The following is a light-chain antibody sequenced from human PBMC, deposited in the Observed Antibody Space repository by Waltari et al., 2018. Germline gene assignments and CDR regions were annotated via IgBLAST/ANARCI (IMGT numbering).Light chain of an antibody. CDR1: AGPVTSGNY. CDR2: STT. J-gene: IGLJ3*02. Sequence: QTVVTQEPSLPVSPGGAVTLTSASRAGPVTSGNYPNWIQQKPGQVPRSLIHSTTNRHAWTPARFSGSLLGGKAALTLSGVQPEDEAEYYCLLYDGSDQVFGGGTKLTVL. CDR3: LLYDGSDQV. V-gene: IGLV7-43*01.